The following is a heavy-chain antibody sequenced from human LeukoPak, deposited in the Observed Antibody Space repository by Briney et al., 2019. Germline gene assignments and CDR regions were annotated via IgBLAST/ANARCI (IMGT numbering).Heavy chain of an antibody. CDR3: ARDVTMVRGVTLGGDYYYYGMDV. Sequence: GGSLRLSCAASGFTFSSYSMNWVRQAPGKGLEWVASISSSGSYIYYADSVKGRFTISRDNAKTSLYLQMNSLRAEDTAVYYCARDVTMVRGVTLGGDYYYYGMDVWGQGTTVTVSS. D-gene: IGHD3-10*01. V-gene: IGHV3-21*01. J-gene: IGHJ6*02. CDR2: ISSSGSYI. CDR1: GFTFSSYS.